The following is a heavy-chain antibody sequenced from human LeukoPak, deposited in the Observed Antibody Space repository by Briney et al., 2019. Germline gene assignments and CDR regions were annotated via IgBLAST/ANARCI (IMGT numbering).Heavy chain of an antibody. Sequence: PGGSLRLSCAASGFTFSSYSMNWVRQAPGQGLEWVSSISSSSSYIYYADSVKGRFTISRDNAKNSVYLQMNSLGAGDTAVYYCAREVRGVINAFDIWGQGTMVTVSS. CDR2: ISSSSSYI. D-gene: IGHD3-10*01. CDR1: GFTFSSYS. J-gene: IGHJ3*02. V-gene: IGHV3-21*01. CDR3: AREVRGVINAFDI.